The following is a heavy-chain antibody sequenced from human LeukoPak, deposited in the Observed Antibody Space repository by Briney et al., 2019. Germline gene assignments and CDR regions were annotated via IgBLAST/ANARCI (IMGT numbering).Heavy chain of an antibody. J-gene: IGHJ3*02. V-gene: IGHV4-59*01. CDR1: AGSPRSYY. Sequence: PETLSLTCTVSAGSPRSYYRNWVRPPPEDGLQWNGYTSYSGSTNYNPSLKTRATISVGTSRNQVSLKLTSMTAADTGVYYCPRPKTFDIGGEGTMCSVSS. CDR2: TSYSGST. CDR3: PRPKTFDI.